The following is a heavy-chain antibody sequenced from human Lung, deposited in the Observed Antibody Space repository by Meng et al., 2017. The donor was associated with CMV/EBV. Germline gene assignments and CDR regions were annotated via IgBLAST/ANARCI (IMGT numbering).Heavy chain of an antibody. V-gene: IGHV3-13*01. CDR2: IDNGGDT. Sequence: GGSXRLXCAASGFTFSSYDMHWVRQAPGKGLEWVSSIDNGGDTYYSGSVKGRFTISREDVKNSLYLQMNSLRAGDTAVYYCARGSSWFGESADAFDHWGQXTVVNVSS. D-gene: IGHD3-10*01. J-gene: IGHJ3*01. CDR3: ARGSSWFGESADAFDH. CDR1: GFTFSSYD.